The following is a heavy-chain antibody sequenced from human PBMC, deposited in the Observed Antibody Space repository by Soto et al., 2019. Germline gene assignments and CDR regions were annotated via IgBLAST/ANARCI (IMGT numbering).Heavy chain of an antibody. CDR1: GGSITSSSFY. Sequence: SETLSLTCTVSGGSITSSSFYWGWIRQPPGKGLEWIGHIFHTGATYYNPTLKSRLRMSVDTSKNQFSLNLSSVTATDTAVYYCARRRIVPTTNFDYWGQGTLVTVSS. CDR3: ARRRIVPTTNFDY. D-gene: IGHD1-26*01. CDR2: IFHTGAT. J-gene: IGHJ4*02. V-gene: IGHV4-39*01.